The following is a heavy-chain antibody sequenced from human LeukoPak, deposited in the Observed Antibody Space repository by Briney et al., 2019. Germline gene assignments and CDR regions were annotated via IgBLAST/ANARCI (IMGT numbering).Heavy chain of an antibody. J-gene: IGHJ4*02. CDR1: VGSISSGNW. Sequence: PSGTLSLTCGVSVGSISSGNWWTWVRQSPGKGLEWIGEIHHNGTRNYNPSLKSRVIISVDTSKNQISLKVSSVTAADTAVYFCARDAGYSNGWDYWGQGTLVTVSS. CDR3: ARDAGYSNGWDY. CDR2: IHHNGTR. D-gene: IGHD6-19*01. V-gene: IGHV4-4*02.